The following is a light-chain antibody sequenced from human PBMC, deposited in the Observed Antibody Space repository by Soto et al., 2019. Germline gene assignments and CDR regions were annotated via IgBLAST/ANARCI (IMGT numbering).Light chain of an antibody. Sequence: DIRMTQSPSTLSASVWDIVTNTCRATQNIERWLAWYQQKPGKAPKLLLYDVSSLEGGVPSRFSGSGSGTEFILTINGLQPDDFATYFCQQFKSGTWTFGQGPKVDIK. CDR1: QNIERW. CDR3: QQFKSGTWT. V-gene: IGKV1-5*01. CDR2: DVS. J-gene: IGKJ1*01.